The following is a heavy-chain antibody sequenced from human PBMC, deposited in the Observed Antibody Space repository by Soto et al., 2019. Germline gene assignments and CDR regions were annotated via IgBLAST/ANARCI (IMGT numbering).Heavy chain of an antibody. Sequence: GGSLRLSCAASGFTFSSYAMSWVRQAPGKGLEWVSAISGSGGSTYYADSVKGRFTISRDNSKNTLYLQMNSLRAEDTAVYYCAKVRDDSSSWYYFDYWVQGTLVTVSS. D-gene: IGHD6-13*01. CDR2: ISGSGGST. J-gene: IGHJ4*02. CDR3: AKVRDDSSSWYYFDY. V-gene: IGHV3-23*01. CDR1: GFTFSSYA.